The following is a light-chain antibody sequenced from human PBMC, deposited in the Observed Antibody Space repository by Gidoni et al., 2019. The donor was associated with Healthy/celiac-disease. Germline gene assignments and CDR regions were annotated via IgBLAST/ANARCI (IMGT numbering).Light chain of an antibody. Sequence: DIQMTQYPSSLSASVGDRVTITCRASQSISSYLNWYQQKPEKAPKLLIYAASSLQSGVPSRFSGSGSGTDFTLTISSLQPEDFATYYCQQSYSFXQXTKLEIK. CDR1: QSISSY. V-gene: IGKV1-39*01. J-gene: IGKJ2*01. CDR2: AAS. CDR3: QQSYS.